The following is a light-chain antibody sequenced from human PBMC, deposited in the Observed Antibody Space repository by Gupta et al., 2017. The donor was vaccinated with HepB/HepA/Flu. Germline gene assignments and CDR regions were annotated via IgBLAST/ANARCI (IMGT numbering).Light chain of an antibody. V-gene: IGKV6D-21*02. CDR2: YAS. J-gene: IGKJ1*01. Sequence: IVLTQSPDFQSSAPNEKVTITCRANHSIGSNLPWYQQKPDQSPKLLIKYASQSISGVPSRFSGSGSGTDFTITINRQEAEDAAAYYCHQSSSLPPTFGQGTKVEIK. CDR1: HSIGSN. CDR3: HQSSSLPPT.